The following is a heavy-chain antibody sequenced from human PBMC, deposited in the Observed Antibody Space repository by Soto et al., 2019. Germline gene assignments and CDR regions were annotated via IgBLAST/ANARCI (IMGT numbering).Heavy chain of an antibody. CDR1: GYTFTGYY. D-gene: IGHD2-2*01. CDR2: INPNSGGT. V-gene: IGHV1-2*04. CDR3: ASGAGPEAGFVVVLAAPARPCDY. J-gene: IGHJ4*02. Sequence: QVQLVQSGAEVKKPGASVKVSCKASGYTFTGYYMHWVRQAPGQGLEWMGWINPNSGGTNYAQKFQGWVTMTRDTSISTAYMELSRLRSDDTAVYYCASGAGPEAGFVVVLAAPARPCDYWGQGTLVTVSS.